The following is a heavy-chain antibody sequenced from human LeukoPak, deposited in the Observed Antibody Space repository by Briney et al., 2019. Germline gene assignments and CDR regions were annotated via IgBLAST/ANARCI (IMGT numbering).Heavy chain of an antibody. J-gene: IGHJ4*02. Sequence: GASVKVSCKASGYTFTSYAMHWVRQAPGQGLEWMGGIIPIFGTANYAQKFQGRVTITADESTSTAYMELSSLRSEDTAVYYCARDRGGIVVVPAALYPFDYWGQGTLVTVSS. CDR1: GYTFTSYA. D-gene: IGHD2-2*01. CDR2: IIPIFGTA. CDR3: ARDRGGIVVVPAALYPFDY. V-gene: IGHV1-69*13.